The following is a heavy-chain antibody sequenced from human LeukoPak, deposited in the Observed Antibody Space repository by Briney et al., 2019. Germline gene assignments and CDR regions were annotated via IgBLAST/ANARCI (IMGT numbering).Heavy chain of an antibody. J-gene: IGHJ4*02. Sequence: SETLSLTCTVSGGSISAYYWSWIRQPPGKGLEWIGYIYYDGGTNYNPSLKSRVTISVDTSKNQFSLQLSSVTAADTAVYYCASGANVSGNFGYWGQGTLVTVSS. V-gene: IGHV4-59*01. CDR3: ASGANVSGNFGY. CDR1: GGSISAYY. CDR2: IYYDGGT. D-gene: IGHD3-10*01.